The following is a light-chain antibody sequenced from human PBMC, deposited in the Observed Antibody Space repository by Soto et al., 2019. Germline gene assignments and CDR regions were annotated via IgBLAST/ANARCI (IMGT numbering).Light chain of an antibody. V-gene: IGLV2-14*01. CDR1: SSDVGDYNY. Sequence: QSALTQPASVSGSPGQSITISCTGTSSDVGDYNYVSWYQQHPGKAPKLMIFEVSNRPSGVSNRFSGYKSGNTASLTISGLQAEDEAEYYCTSYTTSSSTYVFGTGTKVTVL. CDR2: EVS. CDR3: TSYTTSSSTYV. J-gene: IGLJ1*01.